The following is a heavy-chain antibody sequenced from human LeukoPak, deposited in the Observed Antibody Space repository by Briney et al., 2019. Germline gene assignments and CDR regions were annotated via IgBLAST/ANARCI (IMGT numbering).Heavy chain of an antibody. J-gene: IGHJ6*03. Sequence: GGSLRLSCAPSGFTFSDYSMNWVRQAPGKGLEWVASISTVSTYTFYADSVKGRFTISRDNVRNPLYLQMSSLGAEDTAVYYCARDGSGFYLYNYMDVWGKGTTVTVSS. CDR1: GFTFSDYS. CDR2: ISTVSTYT. D-gene: IGHD6-25*01. CDR3: ARDGSGFYLYNYMDV. V-gene: IGHV3-21*01.